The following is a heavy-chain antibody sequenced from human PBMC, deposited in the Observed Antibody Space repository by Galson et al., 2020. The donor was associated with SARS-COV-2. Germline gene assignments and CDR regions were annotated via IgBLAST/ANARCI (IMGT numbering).Heavy chain of an antibody. J-gene: IGHJ4*02. CDR3: ARRGDTVAWFC. CDR2: VISNGST. V-gene: IGHV4-39*01. Sequence: SESLSLTCSVSGGSIKSRRYDCGWIRQPPGKGLEWLASVISNGSTAYNPSPKSPVPISVDTSKNQLSLRVSSVTAADAAGYYCARRGDTVAWFCGGQGTLVTVSS. D-gene: IGHD3-3*01. CDR1: GGSIKSRRYD.